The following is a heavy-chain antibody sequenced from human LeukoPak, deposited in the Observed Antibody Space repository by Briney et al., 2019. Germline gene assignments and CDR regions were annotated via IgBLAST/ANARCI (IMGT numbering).Heavy chain of an antibody. J-gene: IGHJ4*02. V-gene: IGHV3-11*01. CDR3: AKGLGWIQFGY. CDR2: ISGSGHDI. D-gene: IGHD5-18*01. CDR1: GFTFSDSY. Sequence: PGGSLRLSCAASGFTFSDSYMTWVRQAPGKGVEWVAYISGSGHDINYSESAKGRFTISRDNAKNSLYLQVRSLRAEDTAVYYCAKGLGWIQFGYWGQGALVTVSS.